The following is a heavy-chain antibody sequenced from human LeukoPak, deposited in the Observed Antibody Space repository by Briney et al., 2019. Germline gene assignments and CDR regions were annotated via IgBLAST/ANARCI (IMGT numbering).Heavy chain of an antibody. Sequence: GGSLRLSCATSGFSFNRRSMNWVRQPPGNGLEWVSYISPRSETIFYAESVQGRFAVSRDDAKGSLYLQMHTLRVEDTAVYYCARIDGPTVFTYYMDLWGKGTTVTVAS. V-gene: IGHV3-48*04. J-gene: IGHJ6*03. CDR3: ARIDGPTVFTYYMDL. D-gene: IGHD3-16*01. CDR2: ISPRSETI. CDR1: GFSFNRRS.